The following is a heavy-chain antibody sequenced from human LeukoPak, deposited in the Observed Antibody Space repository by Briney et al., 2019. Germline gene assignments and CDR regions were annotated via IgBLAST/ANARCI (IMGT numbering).Heavy chain of an antibody. CDR3: ARDLSSWYGSDY. CDR2: IYYSGST. J-gene: IGHJ4*02. D-gene: IGHD6-13*01. V-gene: IGHV4-59*12. CDR1: GGSISSYY. Sequence: SETLSLTCTVSGGSISSYYWSWIRQPPGKGLEWIGYIYYSGSTNYNPSLKSRVTISVDTSKNQFSLKLSSVTAADTAVYYCARDLSSWYGSDYWGQGTLVTVSS.